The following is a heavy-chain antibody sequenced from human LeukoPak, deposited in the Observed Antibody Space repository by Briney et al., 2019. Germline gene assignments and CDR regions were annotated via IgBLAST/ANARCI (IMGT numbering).Heavy chain of an antibody. CDR3: AKEGTPHVSTWYDL. CDR1: GVTLSPYG. V-gene: IGHV3-30*18. CDR2: ISYEGGTQ. J-gene: IGHJ5*02. Sequence: PGRSLRLSCAASGVTLSPYGMHWLRQAPAKGLEWVAVISYEGGTQHYADSVKGRFIISRDNPRNTLYLQMNILRTEDTAVYYCAKEGTPHVSTWYDLWGQGTQVIVSS. D-gene: IGHD3-10*01.